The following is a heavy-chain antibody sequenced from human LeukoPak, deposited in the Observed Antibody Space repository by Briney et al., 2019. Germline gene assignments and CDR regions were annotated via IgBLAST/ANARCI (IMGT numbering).Heavy chain of an antibody. D-gene: IGHD2-15*01. CDR1: GGSISSSSYY. CDR3: ARLKEYCSGGSCYLP. V-gene: IGHV4-39*07. CDR2: IYYSGST. J-gene: IGHJ5*02. Sequence: SETLSLTCTVSGGSISSSSYYWGWIRQPPGKGLEWIGSIYYSGSTNYNPSLKSRVTISVDTSKNQFSLKLSSVTAADTAVYYCARLKEYCSGGSCYLPWGQGTLVTVSS.